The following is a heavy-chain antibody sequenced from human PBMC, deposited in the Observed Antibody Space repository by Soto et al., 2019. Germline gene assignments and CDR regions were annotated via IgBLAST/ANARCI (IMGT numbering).Heavy chain of an antibody. CDR1: GGSISSYY. CDR2: IYYSGST. V-gene: IGHV4-59*08. J-gene: IGHJ5*01. CDR3: GRPIDS. Sequence: SETLSLTCTVSGGSISSYYWSWIRQPPGKGLEWIGYIYYSGSTNYNPSLKSRVTISVDTSKNQFSLKLNSMTAADTAVYYCGRPIDSSGQGTLVIGSS.